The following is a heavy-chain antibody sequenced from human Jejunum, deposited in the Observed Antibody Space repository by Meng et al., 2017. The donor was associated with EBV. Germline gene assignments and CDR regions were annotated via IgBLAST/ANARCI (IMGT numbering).Heavy chain of an antibody. D-gene: IGHD2-21*02. J-gene: IGHJ4*02. Sequence: VQLQQWGAGLLKPSETLSLTCAACGGSFSDYSWTWIRQSPDKGLEWIGEINRSGSSSYNPSLKSRVTMSVDPSKNHFSLRLSSVSAADTAVYYCARGGLVCPGPSGGDCHTFYFEDWGQGNLGTVGS. CDR1: GGSFSDYS. CDR2: INRSGSS. V-gene: IGHV4-34*01. CDR3: ARGGLVCPGPSGGDCHTFYFED.